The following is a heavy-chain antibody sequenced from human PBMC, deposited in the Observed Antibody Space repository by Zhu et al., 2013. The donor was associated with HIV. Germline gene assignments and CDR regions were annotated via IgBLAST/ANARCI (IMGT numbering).Heavy chain of an antibody. V-gene: IGHV1-18*01. CDR3: ATDNPYCSSTSCLAGWGAFDI. Sequence: QVQLVQSGAEVKKPGAVSEGLLQGFWLHFTSYGISWVRQAPGQGLEWMGWISAYNGNTNYAQKFQGRVTMAEDTSTDTAYMELSSLRSEDTAVYYCATDNPYCSSTSCLAGWGAFDIWGQGTMVTVSS. J-gene: IGHJ3*02. D-gene: IGHD2-2*01. CDR2: ISAYNGNT. CDR1: LHFTSYG.